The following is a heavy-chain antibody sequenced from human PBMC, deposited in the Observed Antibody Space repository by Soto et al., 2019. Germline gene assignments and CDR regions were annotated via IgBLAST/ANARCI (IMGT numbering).Heavy chain of an antibody. J-gene: IGHJ4*02. D-gene: IGHD5-18*01. V-gene: IGHV3-74*01. CDR1: GFTFSSYW. CDR3: ARVGCSYGYDY. Sequence: GGTLRLSCAASGFTFSSYWMHWVRHAPGKGLVWVSRINSDGSSTSYADSVKGRFTISRDNAKNTLYLQMISPRAEDTAVYDCARVGCSYGYDYWGQGTLVTVSS. CDR2: INSDGSST.